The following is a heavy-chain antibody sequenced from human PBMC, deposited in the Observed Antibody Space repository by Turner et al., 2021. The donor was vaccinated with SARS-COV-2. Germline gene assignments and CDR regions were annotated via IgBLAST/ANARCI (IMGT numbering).Heavy chain of an antibody. V-gene: IGHV3-48*03. Sequence: EVQLVESGGGLVQPGGSLRLSCAASGFIFDNYEMSWVRQAPGKGLEWVSYISGSARTIYYADSVKGRFTISRDNAKNSLYLQMNSLRLEDTAVYYCARGHRRFGYYYGLDVWGQGTTVSVSS. J-gene: IGHJ6*02. CDR3: ARGHRRFGYYYGLDV. D-gene: IGHD3-10*01. CDR2: ISGSARTI. CDR1: GFIFDNYE.